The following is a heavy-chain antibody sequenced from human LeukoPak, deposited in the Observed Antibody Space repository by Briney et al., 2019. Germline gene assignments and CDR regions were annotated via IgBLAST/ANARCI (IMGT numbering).Heavy chain of an antibody. D-gene: IGHD5-12*01. J-gene: IGHJ4*02. CDR1: GGSISSSSYS. V-gene: IGHV4-39*01. CDR2: VSHSGSI. CDR3: WAIVTTIKLDF. Sequence: PSETLSLTCTVSGGSISSSSYSWGWIRQPPGKGLEWIGSVSHSGSINYDLSLKNRVTISVDTSKNQFSLKLSSVTAADTAVYYCWAIVTTIKLDFWGQGTLVTVSS.